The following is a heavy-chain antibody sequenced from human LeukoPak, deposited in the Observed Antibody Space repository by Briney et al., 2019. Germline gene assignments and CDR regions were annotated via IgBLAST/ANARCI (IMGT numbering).Heavy chain of an antibody. J-gene: IGHJ5*02. D-gene: IGHD2-8*01. CDR3: AQNGQSGFSFDP. Sequence: PSETLSLTCAVYGASLNGNYWSWIGQPPGKGLEGIGEGSDVAGTKYNPSLKSRVTISADTSKNQFSLKLSSVTAADTAVYYCAQNGQSGFSFDPWGQGTLVTVSA. CDR1: GASLNGNY. V-gene: IGHV4-34*01. CDR2: GSDVAGT.